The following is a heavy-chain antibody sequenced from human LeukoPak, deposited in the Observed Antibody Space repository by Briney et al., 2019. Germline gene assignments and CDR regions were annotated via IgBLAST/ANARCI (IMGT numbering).Heavy chain of an antibody. J-gene: IGHJ4*02. D-gene: IGHD5-18*01. CDR1: GGSIRSGDYY. CDR3: ARDGSYGHFDY. CDR2: IYYSGST. Sequence: TLSLTCTVSGGSIRSGDYYWSWIRQHPGKGLEWIGYIYYSGSTYYTPSLKSRVTISVDTSKNQFSLKLSSVTAADTAVYYCARDGSYGHFDYWGQGTLVTVSS. V-gene: IGHV4-31*03.